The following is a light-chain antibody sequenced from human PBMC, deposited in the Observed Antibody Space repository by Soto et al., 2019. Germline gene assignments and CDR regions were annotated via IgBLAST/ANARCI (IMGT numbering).Light chain of an antibody. V-gene: IGKV3-15*01. CDR2: GAS. CDR1: QSVSNN. Sequence: EIVMARSPATRSGAAGGRGTVFGRGSQSVSNNLAWYQQKPGQAPRLLIYGASIRATGIPARFSGSGSGTEFTLTISTLQSEDFALYYCPHYNNWPPWTFGQGTKVDIK. J-gene: IGKJ1*01. CDR3: PHYNNWPPWT.